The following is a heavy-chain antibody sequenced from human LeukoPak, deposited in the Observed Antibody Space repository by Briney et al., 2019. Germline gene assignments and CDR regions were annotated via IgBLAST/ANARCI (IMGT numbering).Heavy chain of an antibody. D-gene: IGHD6-13*01. V-gene: IGHV3-48*01. CDR1: GFTFSTYS. CDR3: ARAIAAAEDY. J-gene: IGHJ4*02. Sequence: GGSLRLSCAASGFTFSTYSMNWVRQAPGKGLEWVSYISGSSSTIYYADSVKGRFTISRDNAKNSVHLQMNSLRAEDTAVYYCARAIAAAEDYWGQGTLVTVSP. CDR2: ISGSSSTI.